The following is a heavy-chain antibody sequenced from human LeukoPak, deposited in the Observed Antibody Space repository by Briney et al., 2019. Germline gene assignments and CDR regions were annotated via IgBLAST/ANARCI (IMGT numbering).Heavy chain of an antibody. Sequence: GGSLRLSCAASGFTFSSYAMSWVRQAPGKGLEWVSAISGSGGSTYYADSVKGRFTISRDNSKNTLYLQMNSLRAEDTAVYYCAKARYCSSTSCPETEYFQHWGQGTLVAVSS. CDR2: ISGSGGST. CDR1: GFTFSSYA. CDR3: AKARYCSSTSCPETEYFQH. V-gene: IGHV3-23*01. D-gene: IGHD2-2*01. J-gene: IGHJ1*01.